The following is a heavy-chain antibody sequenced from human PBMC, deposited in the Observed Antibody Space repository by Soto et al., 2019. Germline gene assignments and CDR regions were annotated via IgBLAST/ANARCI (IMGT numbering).Heavy chain of an antibody. CDR2: ISAYNGNT. D-gene: IGHD2-15*01. Sequence: VASVKVSCKASGYTFTSYGISWVRQAPGQGLEWMGWISAYNGNTNYAQKLQGRVTMTTDTSTSTAYMELRSLRSDDTAVYYCARDLRCSGGSCWDYYYGMDVWGQGTTVTVSS. V-gene: IGHV1-18*04. J-gene: IGHJ6*02. CDR3: ARDLRCSGGSCWDYYYGMDV. CDR1: GYTFTSYG.